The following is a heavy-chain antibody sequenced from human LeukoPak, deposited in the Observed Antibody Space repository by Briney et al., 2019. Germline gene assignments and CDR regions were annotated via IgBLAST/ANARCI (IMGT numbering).Heavy chain of an antibody. J-gene: IGHJ4*02. V-gene: IGHV1-2*02. D-gene: IGHD4-17*01. CDR2: IIPNSGGT. CDR1: GYTFTGYY. Sequence: ASVKVSCKASGYTFTGYYMHWARQAPGQGLEWMGWIIPNSGGTHYAQKFQGRVTMTRDTSISTAYMELSSLRSDDTAVYYCARAQTTVTDYWGQGTLVTVSS. CDR3: ARAQTTVTDY.